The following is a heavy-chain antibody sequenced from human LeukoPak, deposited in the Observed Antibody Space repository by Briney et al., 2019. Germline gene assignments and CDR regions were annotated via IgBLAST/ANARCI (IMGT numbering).Heavy chain of an antibody. D-gene: IGHD6-13*01. J-gene: IGHJ4*02. Sequence: GGSLRLSCAASGFTFSSYAMHWVRQAPGKGLEGVAVISYDGSNKYYADSVKGRFTISRDNSKNTLYLQMNSLRAEDTAVYYCARDQRIFGSSWVFDYWGQGTLVTVSS. CDR1: GFTFSSYA. CDR3: ARDQRIFGSSWVFDY. CDR2: ISYDGSNK. V-gene: IGHV3-30*04.